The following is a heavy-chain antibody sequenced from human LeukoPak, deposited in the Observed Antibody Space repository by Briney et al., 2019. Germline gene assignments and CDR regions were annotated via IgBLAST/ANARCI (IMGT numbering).Heavy chain of an antibody. CDR1: GFTVSSDY. CDR3: ARAGYYDSSGFYAPDAFDI. D-gene: IGHD3-22*01. CDR2: VYSGGST. J-gene: IGHJ3*02. V-gene: IGHV3-53*01. Sequence: PGGSLRLSCAASGFTVSSDYMTWVRQAPGKGLEWVSFVYSGGSTYHEDSVKGRFTISRDSSKNTLFLQMNSLRVGDTAVYYCARAGYYDSSGFYAPDAFDIWGQGTVVTVSS.